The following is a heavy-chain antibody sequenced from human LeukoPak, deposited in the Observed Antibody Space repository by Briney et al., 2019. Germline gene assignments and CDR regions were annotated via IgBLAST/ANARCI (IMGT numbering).Heavy chain of an antibody. CDR1: GGTFSSYA. CDR2: IIPIFGTA. Sequence: SVKVSCKASGGTFSSYAISWVRQAPGQGLEWMGGIIPIFGTANYAQKFQGRVTITADKSTSTAYMELSSLRSEDTAVYYCALQLWFREPRLPIDYWGQGTLVTVSS. J-gene: IGHJ4*02. V-gene: IGHV1-69*06. CDR3: ALQLWFREPRLPIDY. D-gene: IGHD3-10*01.